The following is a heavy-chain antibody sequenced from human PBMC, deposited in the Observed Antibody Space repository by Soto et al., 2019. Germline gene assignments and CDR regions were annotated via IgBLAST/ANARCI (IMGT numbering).Heavy chain of an antibody. D-gene: IGHD3-10*01. V-gene: IGHV3-15*07. CDR2: IKSKTDGGTT. CDR1: GFTFSNAW. Sequence: GGSLRLSCAASGFTFSNAWMNWVRQAPGKGLEWVGRIKSKTDGGTTDYAAPVKGRFTISRDDSKNTLYLQMNSLKTEDTAVYYCTTDRLLWFGGQPGYWGQGTLVTVSS. J-gene: IGHJ4*02. CDR3: TTDRLLWFGGQPGY.